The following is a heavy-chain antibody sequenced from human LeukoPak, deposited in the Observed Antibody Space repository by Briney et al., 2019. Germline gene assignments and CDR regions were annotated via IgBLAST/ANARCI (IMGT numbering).Heavy chain of an antibody. J-gene: IGHJ3*02. CDR3: ASRSVVRLGYAFGI. CDR1: GYSISSGYY. Sequence: SETLSLTCTVSGYSISSGYYWGWIRQPPGKGLEWIGSIYHSGSTYYNPSLKSRVTISVDTSKNQFCLKLSSVTAADTAVYYCASRSVVRLGYAFGIWGQGTMVTVSS. CDR2: IYHSGST. V-gene: IGHV4-38-2*02. D-gene: IGHD4-23*01.